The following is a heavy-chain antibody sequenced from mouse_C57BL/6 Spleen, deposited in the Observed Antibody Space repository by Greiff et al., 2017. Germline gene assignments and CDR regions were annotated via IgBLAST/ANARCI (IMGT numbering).Heavy chain of an antibody. Sequence: VQLQQSGAELVRPGASVKLSCTASGFNIKDDYMHWVKQRPEQGLEWIGWIDPENGDTEYASKFQGKATITADTSSNAAYLQLSSLTYEDTAVYYFATGYVFAYWGQGTLVTVSA. CDR3: ATGYVFAY. J-gene: IGHJ3*01. V-gene: IGHV14-4*01. D-gene: IGHD2-2*01. CDR1: GFNIKDDY. CDR2: IDPENGDT.